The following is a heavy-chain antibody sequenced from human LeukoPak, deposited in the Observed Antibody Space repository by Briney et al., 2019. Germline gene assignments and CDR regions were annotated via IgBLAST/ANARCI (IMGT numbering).Heavy chain of an antibody. CDR3: ARERRITMVRENWFDP. J-gene: IGHJ5*02. V-gene: IGHV1-2*02. CDR2: INPNGGGT. Sequence: GASVKVSCKASGYTFTGYYMHWVRQAPGQGLEWMGWINPNGGGTNYAQKFQGRVTMTRDTSISTAYMELSRLRSDDTAVYYCARERRITMVRENWFDPWGQGTLVTVSS. D-gene: IGHD3-10*01. CDR1: GYTFTGYY.